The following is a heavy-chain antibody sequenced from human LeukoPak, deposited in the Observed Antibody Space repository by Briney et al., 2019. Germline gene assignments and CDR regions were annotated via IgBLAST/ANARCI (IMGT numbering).Heavy chain of an antibody. J-gene: IGHJ3*02. CDR3: ARQLGSRDDAFDI. D-gene: IGHD1-26*01. V-gene: IGHV5-51*01. CDR1: GYSFTSYW. CDR2: IYPGDSDT. Sequence: GESLKISCKGSGYSFTSYWIGWVRQMPGKGLEWMGIIYPGDSDTRYRPSFQGQVTISADKSISTAYLQWSSLKASDTAMYYCARQLGSRDDAFDIWGQGTMVTVSS.